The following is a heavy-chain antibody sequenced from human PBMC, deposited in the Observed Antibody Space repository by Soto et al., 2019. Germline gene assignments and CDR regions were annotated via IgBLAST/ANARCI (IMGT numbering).Heavy chain of an antibody. J-gene: IGHJ4*02. CDR3: AKDPKYDSNGYYYLGAFDY. V-gene: IGHV3-30*18. CDR1: GFTFSSYG. CDR2: ISYDGSR. Sequence: PGGSLRLSCAASGFTFSSYGMHWVRQAPGKGLEWVAVISYDGSRYYVDSVKGRFIISRDNSKNTLYLQMNSLRAEDSAIYYCAKDPKYDSNGYYYLGAFDYWGQGTQVTVSS. D-gene: IGHD3-22*01.